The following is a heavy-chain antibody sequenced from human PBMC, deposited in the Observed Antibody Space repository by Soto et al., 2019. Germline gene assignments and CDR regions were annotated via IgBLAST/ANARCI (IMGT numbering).Heavy chain of an antibody. V-gene: IGHV3-74*01. J-gene: IGHJ6*02. Sequence: GGSLRLSCAASGFTFSSYWMHWVRQAPGKGLVWVSRINSDGSSTSYADSVKGRFTISRDNAKNTLYLQMNSLRAEDTAVYYCARAPPGGASITIYCMDVCGQATTVTVSS. CDR1: GFTFSSYW. CDR3: ARAPPGGASITIYCMDV. CDR2: INSDGSST. D-gene: IGHD3-9*01.